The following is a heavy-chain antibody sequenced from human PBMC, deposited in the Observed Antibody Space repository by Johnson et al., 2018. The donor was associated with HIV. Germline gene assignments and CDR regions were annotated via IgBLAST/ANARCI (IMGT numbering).Heavy chain of an antibody. CDR2: IKQDGSEK. CDR1: GFTFDDYG. D-gene: IGHD2-15*01. Sequence: VQLVESWGGVVRPGGSLRLSCTASGFTFDDYGMSWVRQAPGKGLEWVANIKQDGSEKYYVDSVKGRFTISRDNAKNSLYLQMNSLRAEDTAVYYCARDGVVVVPGGWGAFDIWGQGTLVTVSS. J-gene: IGHJ3*02. CDR3: ARDGVVVVPGGWGAFDI. V-gene: IGHV3-7*01.